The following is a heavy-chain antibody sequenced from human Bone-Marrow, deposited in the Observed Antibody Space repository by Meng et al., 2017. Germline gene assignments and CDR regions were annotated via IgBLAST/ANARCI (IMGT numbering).Heavy chain of an antibody. CDR3: AKENHGDYDRQFDY. CDR1: GFTYSSYA. J-gene: IGHJ4*02. D-gene: IGHD4-17*01. V-gene: IGHV3-23*01. CDR2: ISASGAST. Sequence: GESLKISCAASGFTYSSYAMSWVRQAPGKGLEWVSTISASGASTYYADSVKGRFTISRDNSKNTLYLQMNSLRAEDTAVYYCAKENHGDYDRQFDYWGQGTLVTVSS.